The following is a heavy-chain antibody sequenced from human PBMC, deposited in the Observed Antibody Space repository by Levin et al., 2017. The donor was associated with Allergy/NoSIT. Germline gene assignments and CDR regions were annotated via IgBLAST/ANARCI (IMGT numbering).Heavy chain of an antibody. Sequence: GGSLRLSCVASGVAFSSYSMNWVRQAPGKGLEWISYISSSSSSIDYAYSVKGRFTISRDNAKNSLFLQMNSLRDEDTAVYFCTRMKRNILQAFGIWGQGTMVTVSS. V-gene: IGHV3-48*02. J-gene: IGHJ3*02. CDR3: TRMKRNILQAFGI. D-gene: IGHD2/OR15-2a*01. CDR1: GVAFSSYS. CDR2: ISSSSSSI.